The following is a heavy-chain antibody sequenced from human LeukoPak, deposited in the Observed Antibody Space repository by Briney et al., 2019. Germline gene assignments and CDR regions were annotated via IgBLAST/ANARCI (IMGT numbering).Heavy chain of an antibody. V-gene: IGHV1-69*04. CDR2: IIPILGIA. CDR1: GGTFSSYA. Sequence: SVKFSCKASGGTFSSYAISWVRQAPGQGLEWMGRIIPILGIANYAQKFQGRVTITADKSTSTAYMELSSLRSEDTAVYYCAREPYCSGGSCYSNAFDIWGQGTMVTVSS. D-gene: IGHD2-15*01. J-gene: IGHJ3*02. CDR3: AREPYCSGGSCYSNAFDI.